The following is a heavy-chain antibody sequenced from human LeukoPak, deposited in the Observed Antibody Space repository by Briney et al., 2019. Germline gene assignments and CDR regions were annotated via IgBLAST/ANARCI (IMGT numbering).Heavy chain of an antibody. V-gene: IGHV1-2*02. CDR1: VYTFTVYF. CDR2: ISPNTGAT. J-gene: IGHJ4*02. CDR3: ARDRVGSGWPRPYYFEF. Sequence: ASVRVSPMPAVYTFTVYFLHWVRPAPGHALEWMGWISPNTGATMYAQKFQDRVTMSRDTSIDTAYLDLRSLRSDDTAVYYCARDRVGSGWPRPYYFEFWGQGTLVTVSS. D-gene: IGHD6-19*01.